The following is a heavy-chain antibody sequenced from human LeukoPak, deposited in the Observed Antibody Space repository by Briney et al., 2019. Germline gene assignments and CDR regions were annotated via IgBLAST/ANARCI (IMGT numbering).Heavy chain of an antibody. V-gene: IGHV3-30*04. CDR1: GFTFSSYA. CDR3: ARDPIVGYSYGSYYFDY. CDR2: ISYDGSNK. D-gene: IGHD5-18*01. Sequence: GGSLRLSCAASGFTFSSYAMHWVRQAPGKGLEWVAVISYDGSNKYYADSVKGRFTISRDNSKNTLYLQMNCLRAEDTAVYYCARDPIVGYSYGSYYFDYWGQGTLVTVSS. J-gene: IGHJ4*02.